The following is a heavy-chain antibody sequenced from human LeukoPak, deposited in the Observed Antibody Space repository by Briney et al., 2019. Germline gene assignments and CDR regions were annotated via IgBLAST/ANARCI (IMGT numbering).Heavy chain of an antibody. CDR2: VNHSGST. CDR3: ARDHRRDYDFWSGYPNFDY. CDR1: GESFSGYY. V-gene: IGHV4-34*01. J-gene: IGHJ4*02. Sequence: PSETLSLTCAVYGESFSGYYWNWIRQPPGKGLEWIGEVNHSGSTNYNPSLKSRVTISVDTSKNQFSLKLSSVTAADTAVYYRARDHRRDYDFWSGYPNFDYWGQGTLVTVSS. D-gene: IGHD3-3*01.